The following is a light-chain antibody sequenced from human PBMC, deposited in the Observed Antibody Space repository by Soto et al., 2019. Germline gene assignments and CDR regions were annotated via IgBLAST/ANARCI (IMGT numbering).Light chain of an antibody. V-gene: IGKV3-15*01. Sequence: VLTQSPATLSVSPGERATLFCRASHSVGSYLAWYQQKPGQAPRLLIYDASTRATGIPARISGSGSGTEFTLTVSSLQPEDFATYYCLQDYDYPRTFGQGTKVDIK. CDR1: HSVGSY. J-gene: IGKJ1*01. CDR2: DAS. CDR3: LQDYDYPRT.